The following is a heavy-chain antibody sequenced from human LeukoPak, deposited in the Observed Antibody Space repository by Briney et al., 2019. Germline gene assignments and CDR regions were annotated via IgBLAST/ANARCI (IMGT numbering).Heavy chain of an antibody. D-gene: IGHD5-24*01. V-gene: IGHV3-30*02. J-gene: IGHJ4*02. Sequence: GSLRLSCAASGFSFSSYGMQWVRQAPGKGLERVAFIQYDGSNKYYAESVKGRFTISRDNPKNTLYLQMNSLRGEDTAVYYCTRDSARRDGYNFDYRGQGTLVTVSS. CDR2: IQYDGSNK. CDR1: GFSFSSYG. CDR3: TRDSARRDGYNFDY.